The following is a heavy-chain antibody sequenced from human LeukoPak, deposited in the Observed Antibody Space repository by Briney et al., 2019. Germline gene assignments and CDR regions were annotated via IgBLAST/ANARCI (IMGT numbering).Heavy chain of an antibody. J-gene: IGHJ5*02. V-gene: IGHV1-46*01. CDR2: INPSGGST. CDR3: ARGGGEYCSSTSCYFDWFDP. CDR1: GYTFTSYY. D-gene: IGHD2-2*01. Sequence: ASVKVSCKASGYTFTSYYMHWVRQAPGQGLEWMGIINPSGGSTSYAQKFQGRVTMTRDTSTSTVYMELSSLRSEDTAVYYCARGGGEYCSSTSCYFDWFDPWGQGTLVTVSS.